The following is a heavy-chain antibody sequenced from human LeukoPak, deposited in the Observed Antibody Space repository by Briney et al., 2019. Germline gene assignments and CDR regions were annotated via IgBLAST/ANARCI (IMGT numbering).Heavy chain of an antibody. CDR1: GFTFSSYG. D-gene: IGHD6-19*01. J-gene: IGHJ4*02. V-gene: IGHV3-30*02. CDR2: IRYDGSNK. Sequence: PGGSLRLSCAASGFTFSSYGMHWVRQAPGKGLEWVAFIRYDGSNKYYADSVKGRFTISRDNSKSTLYLQMNSLRAEDTAVYYCAKGASSGWYFDYWGQGTLVTVSS. CDR3: AKGASSGWYFDY.